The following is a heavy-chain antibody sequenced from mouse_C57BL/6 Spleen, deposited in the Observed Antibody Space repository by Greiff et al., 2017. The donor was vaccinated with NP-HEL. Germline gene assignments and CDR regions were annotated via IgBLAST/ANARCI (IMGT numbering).Heavy chain of an antibody. CDR3: ARGEDGFY. CDR2: IYPGDGDT. Sequence: VQLKASGPELVKPGASVKISCKASGYAFSSSWMNWVKQRPGKGLEWIGRIYPGDGDTNYNGKFKGKATLTADKSSSTAYMQLSSLTSEDSAVYFCARGEDGFYWGQGTTLTVSS. CDR1: GYAFSSSW. D-gene: IGHD2-3*01. V-gene: IGHV1-82*01. J-gene: IGHJ2*01.